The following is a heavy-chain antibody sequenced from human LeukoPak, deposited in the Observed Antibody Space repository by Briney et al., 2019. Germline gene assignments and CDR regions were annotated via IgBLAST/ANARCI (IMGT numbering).Heavy chain of an antibody. J-gene: IGHJ4*02. Sequence: PGRSLRLSCAASGFTFSSYGMHWVRQAPGKGLEWVAVISYDGSNKYYADSVKGRFTISRDNAKNSLYLQMNSLRAEDTAVYYCATTNSPFDYWGQGTLVTVSS. CDR2: ISYDGSNK. CDR1: GFTFSSYG. CDR3: ATTNSPFDY. V-gene: IGHV3-30*03. D-gene: IGHD1-1*01.